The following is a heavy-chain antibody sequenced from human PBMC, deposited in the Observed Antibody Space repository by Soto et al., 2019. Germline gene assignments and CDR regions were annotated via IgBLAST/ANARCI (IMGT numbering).Heavy chain of an antibody. V-gene: IGHV3-30-3*01. Sequence: QVQLVESGGGVVQPGRSLRLSCAASGFTFSSYAMHWVRQAPGKGLEWVAVISYDGSNKYYADSVKGRFTISRDNSKNNLYLRMNSLRAEDTAVYYCARDLVMGSSSWLYYYYYGMDVWGQGTTVTVSS. CDR1: GFTFSSYA. J-gene: IGHJ6*02. CDR3: ARDLVMGSSSWLYYYYYGMDV. CDR2: ISYDGSNK. D-gene: IGHD6-13*01.